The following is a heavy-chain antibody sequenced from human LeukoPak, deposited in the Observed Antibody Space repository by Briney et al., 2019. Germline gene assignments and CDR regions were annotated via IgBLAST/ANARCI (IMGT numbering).Heavy chain of an antibody. J-gene: IGHJ3*02. CDR3: ARVRPHCSGGSCGAFDI. D-gene: IGHD2-15*01. V-gene: IGHV4-59*01. CDR1: GGSISSYY. Sequence: SETLSLNCTVSGGSISSYYWSWIRQPPGKGLGWIGYIYYSGSTNYNPSLKSRVTISVDTSKNQFSLKLSSVTAADTAVYYCARVRPHCSGGSCGAFDIWGQGTMVTVSS. CDR2: IYYSGST.